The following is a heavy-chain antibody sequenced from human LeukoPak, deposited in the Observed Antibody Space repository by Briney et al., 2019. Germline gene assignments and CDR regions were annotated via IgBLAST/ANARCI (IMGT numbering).Heavy chain of an antibody. V-gene: IGHV4-34*01. CDR1: GGSFSGYY. D-gene: IGHD2-2*01. CDR2: INHSGST. CDR3: ARGRVVPAAPYNWFDP. Sequence: PSKTLSLTCAVYGGSFSGYYWSWIRQPPGKGLEWIGEINHSGSTNYNPSLKSRVTISVDTSKNQFSLKLSSVTAADTAVYYCARGRVVPAAPYNWFDPWGQGTLVTVSS. J-gene: IGHJ5*02.